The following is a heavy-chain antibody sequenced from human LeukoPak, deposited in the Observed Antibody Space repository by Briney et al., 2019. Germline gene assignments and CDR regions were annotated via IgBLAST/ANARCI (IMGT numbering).Heavy chain of an antibody. CDR3: AKATRFLEGFDY. V-gene: IGHV3-30*18. CDR2: ISYDGSNK. CDR1: GFTFSSYG. Sequence: SLRLSCAASGFTFSSYGMHWVRQAPGKGLEWVAVISYDGSNKYYADSVKGRFTISRDNSKNTLYLQMNSLRAEDTAVYYCAKATRFLEGFDYWGQGTLVTVSS. D-gene: IGHD3-3*01. J-gene: IGHJ4*02.